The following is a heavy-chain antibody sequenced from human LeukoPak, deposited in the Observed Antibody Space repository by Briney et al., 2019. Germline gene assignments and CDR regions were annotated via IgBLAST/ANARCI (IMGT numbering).Heavy chain of an antibody. CDR3: ARGSQWELVFYFDY. CDR1: GGTFSSYA. Sequence: EASVKVSCKASGGTFSSYAISWVRQAPGQGLEWMGGIIPIFGTADYAQKFQGRVTITADKSTSTAYMELSSLRSEDTAVYYCARGSQWELVFYFDYWGQGTLVTVSS. J-gene: IGHJ4*02. V-gene: IGHV1-69*06. D-gene: IGHD1-26*01. CDR2: IIPIFGTA.